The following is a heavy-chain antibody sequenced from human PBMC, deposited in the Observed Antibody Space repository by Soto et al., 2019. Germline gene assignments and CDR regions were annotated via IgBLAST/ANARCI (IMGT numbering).Heavy chain of an antibody. V-gene: IGHV3-30*18. J-gene: IGHJ6*02. CDR1: GFSFNTYG. D-gene: IGHD1-1*01. CDR2: ISNDGTNE. CDR3: AKDMYKLYGMDV. Sequence: QVQLVESGGGVVQPGRSLRLSCAASGFSFNTYGMHWVRQAPGKGLAWVAGISNDGTNEYYADSLKGRLTISRDNSKNTLYLQMHSLTADDTAVYYCAKDMYKLYGMDVWGQGTTVTVSS.